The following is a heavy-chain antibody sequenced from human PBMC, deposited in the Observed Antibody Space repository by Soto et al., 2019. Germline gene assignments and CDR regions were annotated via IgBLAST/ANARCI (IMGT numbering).Heavy chain of an antibody. Sequence: ASVQVSCKASGYTFSSYAMHWVRQAPGQRLEWMGWINAGYGNTKSSQKFQDRVTISRDTSASTAYMELTSLRSEDTAVYYCARDTGDGTFDFWGQGTLVTVSS. CDR3: ARDTGDGTFDF. D-gene: IGHD7-27*01. J-gene: IGHJ4*02. V-gene: IGHV1-3*01. CDR1: GYTFSSYA. CDR2: INAGYGNT.